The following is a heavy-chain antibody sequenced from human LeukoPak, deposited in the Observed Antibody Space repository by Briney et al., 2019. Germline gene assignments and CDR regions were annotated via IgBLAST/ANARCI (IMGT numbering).Heavy chain of an antibody. J-gene: IGHJ4*02. CDR2: INWNGDTT. V-gene: IGHV3-20*04. CDR3: ARGGSYDYVWGSYRYSLLFDY. CDR1: GFTFSSYA. D-gene: IGHD3-16*02. Sequence: GGSLRLSCAASGFTFSSYAMSWVRQAPGKGLEWVSGINWNGDTTGYADSVKGRFTISRDNAKKSLYLQMNSLRAGDTALFYCARGGSYDYVWGSYRYSLLFDYWGQGTLVTVSS.